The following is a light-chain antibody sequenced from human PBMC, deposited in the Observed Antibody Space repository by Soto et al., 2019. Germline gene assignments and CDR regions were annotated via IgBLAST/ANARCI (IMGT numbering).Light chain of an antibody. CDR1: SSDVGGYDS. CDR3: SSYTSSNTLEGI. CDR2: DVS. V-gene: IGLV2-14*03. J-gene: IGLJ2*01. Sequence: QSALTQPASVSGSPGQSITISCTGISSDVGGYDSVSWYQHHPGKAPKLMIYDVSNRPSGISNRFSGSKSGNTASLTISGLRAEDEADYYCSSYTSSNTLEGIFGGGTKVTVL.